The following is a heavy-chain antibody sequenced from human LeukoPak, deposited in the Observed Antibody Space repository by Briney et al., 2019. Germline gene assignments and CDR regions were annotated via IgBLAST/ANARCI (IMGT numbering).Heavy chain of an antibody. CDR1: GYTFTGYY. J-gene: IGHJ3*02. CDR3: ARDRGPADYYDSSGYYGAFDI. V-gene: IGHV1-2*02. Sequence: ASVKVSLKASGYTFTGYYMHWVRQAPGQGLEWMGWINPNSGGTNYAQKFQGRVTMTRDTSISTAYMELSRLRSDDTAVYYCARDRGPADYYDSSGYYGAFDIWGQGTMVTVSS. CDR2: INPNSGGT. D-gene: IGHD3-22*01.